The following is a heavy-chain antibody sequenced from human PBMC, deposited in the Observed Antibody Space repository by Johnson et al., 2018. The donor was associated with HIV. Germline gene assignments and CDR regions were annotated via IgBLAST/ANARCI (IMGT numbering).Heavy chain of an antibody. V-gene: IGHV3-30*04. CDR3: ATGVGAKTLTDAFDI. CDR1: GFSFSPYA. Sequence: QVQLVESGGGVVQPGRSLRLSCAASGFSFSPYALHWVRQTPGTGLEWVAVISHDGSKKYYADSVEGRFTISRDNFKNTLYLQMNSLRDDDTAVYYCATGVGAKTLTDAFDIWGQGTMVTVSS. CDR2: ISHDGSKK. D-gene: IGHD1-26*01. J-gene: IGHJ3*02.